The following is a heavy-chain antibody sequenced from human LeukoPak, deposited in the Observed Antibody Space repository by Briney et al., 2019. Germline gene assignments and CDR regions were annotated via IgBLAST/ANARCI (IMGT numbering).Heavy chain of an antibody. V-gene: IGHV1-8*01. Sequence: ASVKVSCKASGYTFTSYDINWVRQATGQGLEWMGWMNPNSGNTGYAQKFQGRVTMTRNTSISTAYMELSSLRSEDTAVYYCARVVVHMVRGVIKTYYFDYWGQGTLVTVSS. CDR1: GYTFTSYD. CDR2: MNPNSGNT. CDR3: ARVVVHMVRGVIKTYYFDY. D-gene: IGHD3-10*01. J-gene: IGHJ4*02.